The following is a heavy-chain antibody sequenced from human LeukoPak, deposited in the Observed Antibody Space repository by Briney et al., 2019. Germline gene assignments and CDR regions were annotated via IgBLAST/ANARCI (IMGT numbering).Heavy chain of an antibody. V-gene: IGHV1-69*05. CDR2: IIPIFGTA. CDR3: ARDWSGSGSYYSPYYYYYYMDV. J-gene: IGHJ6*03. CDR1: GGTFSSYA. D-gene: IGHD3-10*01. Sequence: SSVKVSCRASGGTFSSYAISWVRQAPGQGLEWMGRIIPIFGTANYAQKFQGRVTITTDESTRTAYMELSSLRSEDTAVYYCARDWSGSGSYYSPYYYYYYMDVWGKGTTVTVSS.